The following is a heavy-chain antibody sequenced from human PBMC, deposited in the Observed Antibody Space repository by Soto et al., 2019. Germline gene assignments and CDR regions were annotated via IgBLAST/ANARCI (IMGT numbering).Heavy chain of an antibody. J-gene: IGHJ4*02. D-gene: IGHD6-13*01. CDR3: ARNRDNSNWPNFDS. CDR2: VLPFLDIT. Sequence: QVQLVQSGSEVKKPGSSVRVSCKTSGGTFSIYTISWVRQAPGQGLEWMGRVLPFLDITSYSQSFQGRVTITEDSSTITAYMELSSLRSEGTAVYYCARNRDNSNWPNFDSWGQGTLVTVSS. V-gene: IGHV1-69*02. CDR1: GGTFSIYT.